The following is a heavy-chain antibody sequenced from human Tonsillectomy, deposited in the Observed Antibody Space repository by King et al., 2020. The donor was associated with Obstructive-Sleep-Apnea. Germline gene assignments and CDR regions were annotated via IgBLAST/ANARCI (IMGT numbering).Heavy chain of an antibody. J-gene: IGHJ4*02. CDR3: AGRGRGQQLPRGGEFDY. D-gene: IGHD6-13*01. V-gene: IGHV4-39*01. CDR1: GGSISSSSYY. Sequence: QLQESGPGLVKPSETLSLTCTVSGGSISSSSYYWGWIRQPPGKGLEWIGSIYYSGSTYYNPSLKSRVTISVDTSKNQFSLKLSSVTAADTAVYFCAGRGRGQQLPRGGEFDYWGQGTLVTVSS. CDR2: IYYSGST.